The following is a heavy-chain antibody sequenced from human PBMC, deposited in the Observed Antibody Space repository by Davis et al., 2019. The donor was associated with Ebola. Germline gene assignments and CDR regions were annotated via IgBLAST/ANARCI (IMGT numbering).Heavy chain of an antibody. CDR3: GRTDPYYYVSGFVDI. D-gene: IGHD3-10*01. CDR2: IIPMLGVA. V-gene: IGHV1-69*10. CDR1: GYSFTHYS. Sequence: SVKVSCKASGYSFTHYSFSWVRQAPGQGLEWMGGIIPMLGVAKNAQKFQGRVTITADTSTSTAYMELSSLRSEDTAVYYCGRTDPYYYVSGFVDIWGQGTMVTVSS. J-gene: IGHJ3*02.